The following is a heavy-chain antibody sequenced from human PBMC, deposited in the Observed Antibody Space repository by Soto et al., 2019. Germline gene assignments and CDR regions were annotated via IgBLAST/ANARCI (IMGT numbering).Heavy chain of an antibody. CDR2: ISSSGSFM. CDR3: ARDPPSGTTLDWFDS. D-gene: IGHD1-7*01. J-gene: IGHJ5*01. CDR1: GFTFSSDS. Sequence: EVQLVESGGGLVKPGGSLRLSCAASGFTFSSDSMGWVRQAPGKGLEWVASISSSGSFMNYAGSVKGRFTISRDNAKNSLYLQMRSLKDEDTAVYYCARDPPSGTTLDWFDSWGQGTLVTVSS. V-gene: IGHV3-21*01.